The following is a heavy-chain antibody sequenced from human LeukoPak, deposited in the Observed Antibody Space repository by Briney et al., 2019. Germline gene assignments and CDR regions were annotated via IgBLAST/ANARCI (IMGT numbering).Heavy chain of an antibody. V-gene: IGHV3-23*01. CDR2: ISGSGGST. CDR3: ARALGITIFGVVGS. J-gene: IGHJ4*02. CDR1: GFTFSSYA. Sequence: PGGSLRLSCAASGFTFSSYAMSWVRQAPGKGLEWVSAISGSGGSTYYADSVKGRFTISRDNSKNTLYLQMNSLRAEDTAVYYCARALGITIFGVVGSWGQGTLVTVSS. D-gene: IGHD3-3*01.